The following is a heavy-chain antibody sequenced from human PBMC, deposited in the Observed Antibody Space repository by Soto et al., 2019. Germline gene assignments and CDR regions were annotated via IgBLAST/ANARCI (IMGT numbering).Heavy chain of an antibody. CDR3: AKSRVVRGVGFDY. J-gene: IGHJ4*02. D-gene: IGHD3-10*01. V-gene: IGHV3-23*01. CDR2: ISGSGGST. CDR1: GFTFSSYA. Sequence: EVQLLESGGGLVQPGGSLRLSCAASGFTFSSYAMSWVRQAPGKGLEWVSAISGSGGSTYYADSVKGRFTISRDNSNNTLYLQMNSLRAEDTAVYYCAKSRVVRGVGFDYWGQGTLVTVSS.